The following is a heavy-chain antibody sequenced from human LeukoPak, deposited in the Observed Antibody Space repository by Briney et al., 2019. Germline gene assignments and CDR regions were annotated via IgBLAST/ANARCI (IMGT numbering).Heavy chain of an antibody. V-gene: IGHV4-39*01. CDR2: IYSSGST. CDR1: GGSISSSSYY. Sequence: SETLSLTCTVSGGSISSSSYYWGWIRQPPGKGLEWLGSIYSSGSTYYNPSLKSRVTISVDTSKSQFSLKLSSVTAADTAVYYCARISAYYRAFEYWGQGTLVAVSS. J-gene: IGHJ4*02. D-gene: IGHD3-10*01. CDR3: ARISAYYRAFEY.